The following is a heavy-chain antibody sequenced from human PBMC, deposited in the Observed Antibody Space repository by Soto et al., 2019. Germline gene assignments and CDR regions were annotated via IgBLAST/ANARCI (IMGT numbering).Heavy chain of an antibody. CDR2: ISGSGGST. D-gene: IGHD2-15*01. CDR3: AAGGWPRSRGFFDS. CDR1: GFTLNSYA. Sequence: GGSLRLSCAASGFTLNSYAMSWVRQAPGKGLEWVSGISGSGGSTYYADSVKGRFTISRDNSKNTLYLQMNSLRAEDTAVYYCAAGGWPRSRGFFDSWGQGTLVTVSS. V-gene: IGHV3-23*01. J-gene: IGHJ4*02.